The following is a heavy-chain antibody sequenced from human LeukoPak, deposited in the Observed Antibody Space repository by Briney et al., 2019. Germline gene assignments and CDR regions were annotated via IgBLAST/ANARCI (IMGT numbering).Heavy chain of an antibody. CDR1: GFTFSTYW. CDR3: ARDFLMASDY. J-gene: IGHJ4*02. CDR2: INTDGSST. Sequence: GGSLRLSCAGSGFTFSTYWMHWVRQAPGKGLVWVSYINTDGSSTRYADSVKGRFTISRDNSKNTLYLQMNSLRPEDTAVYYCARDFLMASDYWGQGTLVTVSS. V-gene: IGHV3-74*01. D-gene: IGHD3-10*01.